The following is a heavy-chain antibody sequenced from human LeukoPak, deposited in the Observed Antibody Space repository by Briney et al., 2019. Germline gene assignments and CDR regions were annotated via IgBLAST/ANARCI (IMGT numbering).Heavy chain of an antibody. J-gene: IGHJ4*02. CDR3: ARTIRGY. Sequence: GGSLRLSCAASGFTFSNYWMSWVRQAPGRGLEWVANIKEDGSEKYYVDSVKGRFTISRDNAKNSLYLQMNSLRAEDTAVYYCARTIRGYWGQGTLVTVSS. D-gene: IGHD3-10*01. CDR2: IKEDGSEK. CDR1: GFTFSNYW. V-gene: IGHV3-7*02.